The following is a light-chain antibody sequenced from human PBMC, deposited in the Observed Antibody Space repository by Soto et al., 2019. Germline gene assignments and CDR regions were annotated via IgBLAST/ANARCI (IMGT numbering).Light chain of an antibody. Sequence: DIQMTQSPSTLSASVGDRVTITCRASQSIGSWLAWYHEKPAKALKLLIYKAYSLESAVPTSCGGGGDVTEITRTISTLQPADYECHYFQKFTITFGQGTRLEIK. CDR1: QSIGSW. J-gene: IGKJ5*01. V-gene: IGKV1-5*03. CDR3: QKFTIT. CDR2: KAY.